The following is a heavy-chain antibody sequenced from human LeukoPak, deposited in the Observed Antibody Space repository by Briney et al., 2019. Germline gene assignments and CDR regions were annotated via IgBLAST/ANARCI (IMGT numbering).Heavy chain of an antibody. CDR3: ARDQGLLGTDY. V-gene: IGHV4-39*02. CDR2: IYYSGST. CDR1: GGSISSSSYY. Sequence: SETLSLTCTVSGGSISSSSYYWGWVRQPPGKGLEWIVSIYYSGSTYYNPSLQSRVTISVDTSKNQFSLKLSSVTAADTAVYYCARDQGLLGTDYWGQGTLVTVSS. D-gene: IGHD6-19*01. J-gene: IGHJ4*02.